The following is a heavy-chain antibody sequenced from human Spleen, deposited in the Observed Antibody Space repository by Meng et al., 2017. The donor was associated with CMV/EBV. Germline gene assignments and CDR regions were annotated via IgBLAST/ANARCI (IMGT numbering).Heavy chain of an antibody. CDR1: GFTVSSNY. V-gene: IGHV3-66*01. CDR2: IYSGGST. Sequence: VQLVDVGGGLVPPGGFLRLSCAASGFTVSSNYMGWVRQAPGKGLEWVSVIYSGGSTYYADSVKGRFTISRDNSNNTLYLQMNSLRAEDTAVYYCARDSSFVEDWGQGTLVTVSS. J-gene: IGHJ4*02. CDR3: ARDSSFVED. D-gene: IGHD2-2*01.